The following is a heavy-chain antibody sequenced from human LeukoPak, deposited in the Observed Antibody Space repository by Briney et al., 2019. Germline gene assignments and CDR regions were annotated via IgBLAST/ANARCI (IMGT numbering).Heavy chain of an antibody. CDR2: INTNTGIP. CDR1: GYHFNSYA. D-gene: IGHD6-13*01. Sequence: ASVMVSCKASGYHFNSYAINWVRQAPGQGLEWMGWINTNTGIPTYAQGLTGRFVFSLDTSVSTAYLQINSLKAEDTAVYYCAREIHSSYSSSWDIYYYYFMDVWGRGTTVTVSS. V-gene: IGHV7-4-1*02. J-gene: IGHJ6*03. CDR3: AREIHSSYSSSWDIYYYYFMDV.